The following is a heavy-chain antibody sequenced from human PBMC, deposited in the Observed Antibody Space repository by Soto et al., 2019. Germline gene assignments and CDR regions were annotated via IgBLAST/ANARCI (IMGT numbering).Heavy chain of an antibody. J-gene: IGHJ3*02. CDR2: ILVGGST. CDR3: AKATATSGGAFDI. Sequence: AVGSLRLSCAASGFICSSYDMSWVRQAPGKGLEWVSTILVGGSTHYEDSVKGRFTISRDESKNTVYLQMHSLTAGDTAVYYCAKATATSGGAFDICGQGTMVTVSS. V-gene: IGHV3-23*01. CDR1: GFICSSYD. D-gene: IGHD1-1*01.